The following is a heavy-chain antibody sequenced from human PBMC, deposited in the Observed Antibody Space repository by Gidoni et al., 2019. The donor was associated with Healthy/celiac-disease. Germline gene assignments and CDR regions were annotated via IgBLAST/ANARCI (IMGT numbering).Heavy chain of an antibody. CDR3: ARDLLMGGVTTDY. CDR1: GGSISSSSYY. D-gene: IGHD4-17*01. V-gene: IGHV4-39*07. CDR2: IYYSGST. Sequence: QLQLQESGPGLVKPSETLSLTCTVSGGSISSSSYYWGWIRQPPGKGLEWIGSIYYSGSTYYNPSLKSRVTISVDTSKNQFSLKLSSVTAADTAVYYCARDLLMGGVTTDYWGQGTLVTVSS. J-gene: IGHJ4*02.